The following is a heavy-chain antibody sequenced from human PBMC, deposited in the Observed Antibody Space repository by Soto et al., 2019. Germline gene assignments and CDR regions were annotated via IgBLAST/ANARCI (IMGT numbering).Heavy chain of an antibody. D-gene: IGHD1-7*01. CDR1: GGSISSGDYY. CDR3: ARTPYNWNYSASRDY. V-gene: IGHV4-30-4*01. CDR2: IYYSGST. Sequence: SETLSLTCTVSGGSISSGDYYWSWIRQPPGKGLEWIGYIYYSGSTYYNPSLKSRVTISVDTSKNQFSLKLSSVTAADTAVYYCARTPYNWNYSASRDYWGQGTLVTVSS. J-gene: IGHJ4*02.